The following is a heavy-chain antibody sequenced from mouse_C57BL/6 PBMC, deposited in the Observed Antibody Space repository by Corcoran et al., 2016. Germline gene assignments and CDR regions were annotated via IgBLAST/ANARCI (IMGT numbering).Heavy chain of an antibody. Sequence: QVQLKQSGAELVRPGASVKLSCKASGYTFTDYYINWVKQRPGQGLEWIARIYPGSGNTYYNEKFKGKATLTAEKSSSTAYMQLSSLTSEDSAVYFCARCTDWYVDGWGTGTTVKVSS. V-gene: IGHV1-76*01. CDR1: GYTFTDYY. J-gene: IGHJ1*03. CDR3: ARCTDWYVDG. CDR2: IYPGSGNT.